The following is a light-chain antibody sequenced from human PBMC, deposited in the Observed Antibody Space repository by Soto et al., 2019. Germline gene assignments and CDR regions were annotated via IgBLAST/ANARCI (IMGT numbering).Light chain of an antibody. J-gene: IGKJ4*01. CDR2: AAS. CDR1: QSVSSSY. CDR3: QQRSDWPPSLT. V-gene: IGKV3D-20*02. Sequence: EIVLTQSPGTLSLSPGERATLSCRSSQSVSSSYLAWYQQKPGQAPRLLIYAASNRATGIPTRFSGSGSGTDFTLTISSLEPEDFGVYYCQQRSDWPPSLTFGGGTKVDIK.